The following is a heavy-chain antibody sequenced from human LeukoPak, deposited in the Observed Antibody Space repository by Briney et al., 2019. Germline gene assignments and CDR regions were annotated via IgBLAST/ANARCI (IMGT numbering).Heavy chain of an antibody. J-gene: IGHJ4*02. CDR2: INHSGST. CDR1: GESFSGHY. D-gene: IGHD1-7*01. V-gene: IGHV4-34*01. Sequence: SETLSLTCAVYGESFSGHYCSWIRQPPGKGLEWIGEINHSGSTNYDPSLKSRVSISVDTSKNQFSLKLSSVTAADTAVYYCARHVKELRAFDYWGQGTLVTVSS. CDR3: ARHVKELRAFDY.